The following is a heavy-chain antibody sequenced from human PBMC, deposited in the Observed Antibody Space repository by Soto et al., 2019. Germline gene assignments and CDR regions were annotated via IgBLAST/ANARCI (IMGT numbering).Heavy chain of an antibody. CDR1: GYTFSTYD. V-gene: IGHV1-8*01. D-gene: IGHD3-10*01. CDR2: MNPNSGTT. J-gene: IGHJ4*02. CDR3: ARGGDKQPFGGVSDAIIDY. Sequence: SVKVSCKVSGYTFSTYDINWVRQATGQGPAWMGWMNPNSGTTDYAQNFQGRITMTRNTSISTAYMELSSLRSEDTAIYYCARGGDKQPFGGVSDAIIDYWGQGTMVTVSS.